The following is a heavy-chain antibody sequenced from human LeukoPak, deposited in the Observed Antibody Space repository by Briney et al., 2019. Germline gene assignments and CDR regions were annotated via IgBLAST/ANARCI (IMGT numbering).Heavy chain of an antibody. D-gene: IGHD6-19*01. V-gene: IGHV3-74*03. CDR3: VSFSIEVAGPTRTDY. J-gene: IGHJ4*02. CDR1: GFMFSSYW. Sequence: GGSLRLSCAASGFMFSSYWMHWVRQPPGKGLVWVSRIKHDGSSTAYADSVKGRFTISRDNAKNTLYLQMDSLRAEDTAVYYCVSFSIEVAGPTRTDYWGQGTLVTVSS. CDR2: IKHDGSST.